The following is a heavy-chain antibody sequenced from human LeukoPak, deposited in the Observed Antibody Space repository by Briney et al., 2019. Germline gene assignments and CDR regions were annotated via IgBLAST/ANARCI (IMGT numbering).Heavy chain of an antibody. Sequence: GASVKVSCKASGYTFVSYGISWVRQAPGQGLEWMGWIGADNANTNYAQKLQGSVTMTTDTSTNTAYMELRSLTSDDTAVYFCARSGRTVTTHFDYWGQGTLVTVSS. D-gene: IGHD4-17*01. J-gene: IGHJ4*02. CDR2: IGADNANT. CDR3: ARSGRTVTTHFDY. V-gene: IGHV1-18*01. CDR1: GYTFVSYG.